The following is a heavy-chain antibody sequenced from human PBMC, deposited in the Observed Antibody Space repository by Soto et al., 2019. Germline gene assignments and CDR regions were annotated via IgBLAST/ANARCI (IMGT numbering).Heavy chain of an antibody. V-gene: IGHV3-30-3*01. CDR2: ISYDGSNK. D-gene: IGHD5-18*01. J-gene: IGHJ4*02. Sequence: QVQLVESGGGVVQPGRSLRLSCAASGFTFSSYAMHWVRQAPGKGLEWVAVISYDGSNKYYADSVKGRFTISRDNSKNTLYQQMNSLRAEDTAVYDCARDGEFRYSYGTYYFDYWGQGTLVTVSS. CDR1: GFTFSSYA. CDR3: ARDGEFRYSYGTYYFDY.